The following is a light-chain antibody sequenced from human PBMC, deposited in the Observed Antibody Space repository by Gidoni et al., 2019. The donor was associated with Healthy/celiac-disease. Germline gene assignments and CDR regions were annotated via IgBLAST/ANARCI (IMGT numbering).Light chain of an antibody. Sequence: SYELTQPPSVSVSPGQTASITCSGDTLGDKYACWYQQKPGQSPVLVIYQDSKRHSGIPERFSGSNSGNTATLTISGTQAMDEADYYCQAWDSSTVVFGGGTKLTVL. CDR3: QAWDSSTVV. V-gene: IGLV3-1*01. CDR1: TLGDKY. CDR2: QDS. J-gene: IGLJ2*01.